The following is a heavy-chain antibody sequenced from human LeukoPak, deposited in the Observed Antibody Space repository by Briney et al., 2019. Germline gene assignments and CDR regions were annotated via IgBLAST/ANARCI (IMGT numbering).Heavy chain of an antibody. CDR3: ARSDYYGSGSKFDY. CDR2: MNPNSGNT. J-gene: IGHJ4*02. D-gene: IGHD3-10*01. CDR1: GYTFTSYD. V-gene: IGHV1-8*01. Sequence: ASVKVSCKASGYTFTSYDINWVRQATGQGLEWMGWMNPNSGNTGYAQKFQGRVTMTTDTSTSTAYMELRSLRSDDTAVYYCARSDYYGSGSKFDYWGQGTLVTVSS.